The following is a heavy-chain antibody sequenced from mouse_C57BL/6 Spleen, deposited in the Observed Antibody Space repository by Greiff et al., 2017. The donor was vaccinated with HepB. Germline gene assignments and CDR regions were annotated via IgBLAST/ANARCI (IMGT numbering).Heavy chain of an antibody. D-gene: IGHD5-5*01. CDR3: TRDRLPSWFAY. Sequence: EVKLEESGEGLVKPGGSLKLSCAASGFTFSSYAMSWVRQTPEKRLEWVAYISSGGDYIYYADTVKGRFTISRDNARNTLYLQMSSLKSEDTAMYYCTRDRLPSWFAYWGQGTLVTVSA. J-gene: IGHJ3*01. V-gene: IGHV5-9-1*02. CDR2: ISSGGDYI. CDR1: GFTFSSYA.